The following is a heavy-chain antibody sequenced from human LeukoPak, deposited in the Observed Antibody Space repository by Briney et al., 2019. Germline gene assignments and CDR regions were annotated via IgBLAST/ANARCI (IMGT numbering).Heavy chain of an antibody. V-gene: IGHV3-9*01. CDR3: AKDRDYGGDADPAVFDL. CDR2: ISWSSGST. CDR1: GFTFDDYA. D-gene: IGHD4-23*01. J-gene: IGHJ3*01. Sequence: GGSLRLSCAASGFTFDDYAMHWVRQVPGKGLEWVSGISWSSGSTGYVDSVKGRFTISRDNAKNARYLQMSSLRPEDTALYYCAKDRDYGGDADPAVFDLWGQGTMVTVSS.